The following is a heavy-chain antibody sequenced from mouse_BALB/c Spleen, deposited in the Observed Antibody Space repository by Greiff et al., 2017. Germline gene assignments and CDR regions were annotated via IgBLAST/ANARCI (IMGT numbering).Heavy chain of an antibody. V-gene: IGHV2-9*02. Sequence: VMLVESGPGLVAPSQSLSITCTVSGFSLTSYGVHWVRQPPGKGLEWLGVIWAGGSTNYNSALMFRLSISKDNSKSQVFLKMNSLQTDDTAMYYCARERSTGMAWFAYWGQGTLVTVSA. D-gene: IGHD4-1*02. CDR1: GFSLTSYG. J-gene: IGHJ3*01. CDR2: IWAGGST. CDR3: ARERSTGMAWFAY.